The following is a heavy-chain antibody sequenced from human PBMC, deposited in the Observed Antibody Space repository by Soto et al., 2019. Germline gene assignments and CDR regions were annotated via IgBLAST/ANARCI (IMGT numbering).Heavy chain of an antibody. CDR3: ARGVDSSGYYNYYGMDV. V-gene: IGHV1-8*01. CDR1: GYPFTSYD. D-gene: IGHD3-22*01. J-gene: IGHJ6*02. CDR2: MNPNSGNT. Sequence: XSVKGSCKAAGYPFTSYDINWGRQATGQGLEWMGWMNPNSGNTGYAQKFQGRVTMTRNTSISTAYMELSSLRSEDTAVYYCARGVDSSGYYNYYGMDVWGQGTTVTVSS.